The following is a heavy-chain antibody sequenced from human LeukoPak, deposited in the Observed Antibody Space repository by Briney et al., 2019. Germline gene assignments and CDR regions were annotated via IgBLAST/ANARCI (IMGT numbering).Heavy chain of an antibody. CDR1: GFTFSSYG. Sequence: GGSLRLSCAASGFTFSSYGMHWVRQAPGKGLEWVAVIWYDGSNKYYADSVKGRFTISRDNSKNTLYLQMNSLRAEDTAVYYCARGPTYYDFWSGYPPYFDYWGQGTLVTVSS. CDR3: ARGPTYYDFWSGYPPYFDY. CDR2: IWYDGSNK. V-gene: IGHV3-33*01. J-gene: IGHJ4*02. D-gene: IGHD3-3*01.